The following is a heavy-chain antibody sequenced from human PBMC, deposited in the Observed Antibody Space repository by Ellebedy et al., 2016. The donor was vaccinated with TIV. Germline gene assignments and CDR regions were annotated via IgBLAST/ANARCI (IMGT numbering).Heavy chain of an antibody. J-gene: IGHJ4*02. CDR3: VKVNRDAGTTNFDY. CDR1: GYTFSDHY. D-gene: IGHD1-1*01. Sequence: GESLKISCAASGYTFSDHYIDWVRQAPGRGLEWIARIRNKFQSYSTAYAPSVKGRFSVSRDDSRNSAFLQMNSLKSEDTALYYCVKVNRDAGTTNFDYWGQGTLVTVSP. V-gene: IGHV3-72*01. CDR2: IRNKFQSYST.